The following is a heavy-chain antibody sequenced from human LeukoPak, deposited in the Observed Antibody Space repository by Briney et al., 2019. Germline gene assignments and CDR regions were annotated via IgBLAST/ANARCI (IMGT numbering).Heavy chain of an antibody. D-gene: IGHD7-27*01. CDR3: ARGDWGSPDYYYMDV. V-gene: IGHV4-39*07. CDR1: GGSISTSNYY. Sequence: PSETLSLTCTVSGGSISTSNYYWGWIRQPPGKGLEWIGNIFYSGSTYYSPSLKSRVTISLDTSRNQFSLKLTSVTAADTAVYYCARGDWGSPDYYYMDVWGKGTTVTISS. J-gene: IGHJ6*03. CDR2: IFYSGST.